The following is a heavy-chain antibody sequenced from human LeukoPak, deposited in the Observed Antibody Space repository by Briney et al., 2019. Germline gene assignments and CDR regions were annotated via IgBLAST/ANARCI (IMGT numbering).Heavy chain of an antibody. CDR1: GFTFSSHW. J-gene: IGHJ4*02. CDR3: ARSQFGAFDY. Sequence: GGSLRLSCAASGFTFSSHWMSWVRQAPGKGLEWVANIKQDGSEKYYVDSEKGRFTISRDNAKNSLFLQMNSLRAEDTAVYYCARSQFGAFDYWGQGTLVTVSS. V-gene: IGHV3-7*01. D-gene: IGHD3-10*01. CDR2: IKQDGSEK.